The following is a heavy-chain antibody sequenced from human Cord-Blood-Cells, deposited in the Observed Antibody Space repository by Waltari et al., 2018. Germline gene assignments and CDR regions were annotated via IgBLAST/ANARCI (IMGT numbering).Heavy chain of an antibody. D-gene: IGHD6-13*01. CDR1: GFTFSGSA. CDR3: SISWYFDY. J-gene: IGHJ4*02. V-gene: IGHV3-73*02. CDR2: IRSKANSYAT. Sequence: EVQLVESGGGLVQPGGSLKLSCAASGFTFSGSAMHWVRQASGKGLGWVGRIRSKANSYATAYAASVKGRFTISRDDSKNTAYLQMNSLKTEDTAVYYCSISWYFDYWGQGTLVTVSS.